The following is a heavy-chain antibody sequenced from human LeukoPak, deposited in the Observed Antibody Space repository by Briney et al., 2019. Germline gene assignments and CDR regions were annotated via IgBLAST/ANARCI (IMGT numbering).Heavy chain of an antibody. D-gene: IGHD3-10*01. CDR3: AKVAVRVRVAIGPPCYYYMDV. V-gene: IGHV3-48*01. CDR2: ISSSSSHI. Sequence: GGSLRLSCAVSGLTFSSYSMNWVSQAPGKGLEWDSYISSSSSHIYYADSVKGRFTISRDNAKNSLYLQMNSLIAEDTAVYYSAKVAVRVRVAIGPPCYYYMDVWGKGTTVTVSS. J-gene: IGHJ6*03. CDR1: GLTFSSYS.